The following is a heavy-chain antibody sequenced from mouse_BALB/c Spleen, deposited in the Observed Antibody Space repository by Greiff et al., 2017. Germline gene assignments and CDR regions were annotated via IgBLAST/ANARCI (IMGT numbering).Heavy chain of an antibody. CDR3: ARIYYDYDGFAY. J-gene: IGHJ3*01. CDR1: GYTFTSYV. CDR2: INPYNDGT. Sequence: EVKLMESGPELVKRGASVKMSCKASGYTFTSYVMHWVKQKPGQGLEWIGYINPYNDGTKYNEKFKGKATLTSDKSSSTAYMELSSLTSEDSAVYYCARIYYDYDGFAYWGQGTLVTVSA. D-gene: IGHD2-4*01. V-gene: IGHV1-14*01.